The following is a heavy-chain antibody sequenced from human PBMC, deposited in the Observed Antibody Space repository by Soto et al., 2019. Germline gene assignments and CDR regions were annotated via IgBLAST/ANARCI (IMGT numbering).Heavy chain of an antibody. V-gene: IGHV1-69*13. CDR2: IIPIFGTS. Sequence: SVKVSCKASGGIFSSYALSWVRQAPGQGLEWMGGIIPIFGTSNYAQKFQGRVTITADESTSTAYMELSRLRSDDTAVYYCAREGCSGGSCYLGNWFDPWGQGTLVTVSS. CDR3: AREGCSGGSCYLGNWFDP. CDR1: GGIFSSYA. D-gene: IGHD2-15*01. J-gene: IGHJ5*02.